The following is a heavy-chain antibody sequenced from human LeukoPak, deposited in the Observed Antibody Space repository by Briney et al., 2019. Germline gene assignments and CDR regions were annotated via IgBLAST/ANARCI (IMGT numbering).Heavy chain of an antibody. J-gene: IGHJ3*02. CDR2: ISGSGGST. V-gene: IGHV3-23*01. CDR3: VIPTGAFDI. D-gene: IGHD2-21*01. Sequence: GGSLRLSCAASGFTFSSYAMSWVRQAPGKGLEWISAISGSGGSTYYADSVKGRFTTSRDNSKNTQYLQMNSLRAEDTAVYYCVIPTGAFDIWGQGTMVTVSS. CDR1: GFTFSSYA.